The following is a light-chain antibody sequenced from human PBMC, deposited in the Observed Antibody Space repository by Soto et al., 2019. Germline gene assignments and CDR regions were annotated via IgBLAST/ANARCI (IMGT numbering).Light chain of an antibody. CDR2: GAS. Sequence: EMVWTQSPGTLSLSPGERATLSCSASQSFSSSYLAWYQQKPGQSPRLLIYGASSRATGIPDRFSGSGSGTDFNLTIRRLEHEAFAVYYCQQYGSSPFTFGPGTKVDI. CDR3: QQYGSSPFT. J-gene: IGKJ3*01. V-gene: IGKV3-20*01. CDR1: QSFSSSY.